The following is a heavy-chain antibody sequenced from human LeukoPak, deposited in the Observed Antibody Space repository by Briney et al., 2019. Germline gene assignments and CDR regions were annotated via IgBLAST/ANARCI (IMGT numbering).Heavy chain of an antibody. V-gene: IGHV1-46*01. CDR1: GYTFTSNY. Sequence: AASVTVSCKASGYTFTSNYIHWVRQAPGQGLEWMGMIYPRDGSTSYAQNFQGRVTVTRDTSTTTVHMELRGLRSEDTAVYYCARDQEGFDYWGQGTVVTVSS. J-gene: IGHJ4*02. CDR3: ARDQEGFDY. CDR2: IYPRDGST.